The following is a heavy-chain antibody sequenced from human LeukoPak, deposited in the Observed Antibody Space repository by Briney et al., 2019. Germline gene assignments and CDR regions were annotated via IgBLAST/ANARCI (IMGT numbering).Heavy chain of an antibody. CDR1: GYSFTCYW. J-gene: IGHJ6*04. D-gene: IGHD3-10*01. V-gene: IGHV5-51*01. CDR3: ARHTTGGLWFGEPSYYYYGMDV. CDR2: IYPGDSDT. Sequence: GESLKISCKGSGYSFTCYWIGWVRQMPGKGLEWMGIIYPGDSDTRYSPSFQGQVTISADKSISTAYLQWSSLKASDTAMYYCARHTTGGLWFGEPSYYYYGMDVWGKGTTVTVSS.